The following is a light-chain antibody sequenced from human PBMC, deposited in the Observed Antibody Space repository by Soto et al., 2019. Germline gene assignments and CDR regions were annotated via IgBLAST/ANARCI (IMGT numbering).Light chain of an antibody. CDR3: SSSAGNNNLV. J-gene: IGLJ2*01. Sequence: QSALTQPPSASGSPGQSVTISCTGTSSDVGGYKYVSWYQQHPGKAPELMIYDVSERPSGVPDRFSGSKSGNTASLTVSGLQAEDEADYYCSSSAGNNNLVFGGGTKLTVL. CDR2: DVS. CDR1: SSDVGGYKY. V-gene: IGLV2-8*01.